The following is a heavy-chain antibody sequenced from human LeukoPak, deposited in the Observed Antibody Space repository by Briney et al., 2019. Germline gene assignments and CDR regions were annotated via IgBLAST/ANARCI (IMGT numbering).Heavy chain of an antibody. D-gene: IGHD3-10*01. Sequence: PGGSLRLSCAASGFTFSDYYMSWIRQAPGKGLEWVSYISSSGSTIYYADSVKGRFTISRDNAKNSLYLQMNSLRAEDTAVYYCARNYYGSGSYYYPHYYYYYYMDVWGKGTTVTVSS. CDR1: GFTFSDYY. J-gene: IGHJ6*03. V-gene: IGHV3-11*04. CDR3: ARNYYGSGSYYYPHYYYYYYMDV. CDR2: ISSSGSTI.